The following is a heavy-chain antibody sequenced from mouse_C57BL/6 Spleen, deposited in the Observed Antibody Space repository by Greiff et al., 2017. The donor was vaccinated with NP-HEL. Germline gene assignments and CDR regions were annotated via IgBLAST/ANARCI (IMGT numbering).Heavy chain of an antibody. D-gene: IGHD2-2*01. CDR1: GYTFTSYW. V-gene: IGHV1-53*01. J-gene: IGHJ4*01. CDR3: ARPDLLWLRRENYYAMDY. Sequence: QVQLKQPGTELVKPGASVKLSCKASGYTFTSYWMHWVKQRPGQGLEWIGNINPSNGGTNYNEKFKSKATLTVDKSSSTAYMQLSSLTSEDSAVYYCARPDLLWLRRENYYAMDYWGQGTSVTVSS. CDR2: INPSNGGT.